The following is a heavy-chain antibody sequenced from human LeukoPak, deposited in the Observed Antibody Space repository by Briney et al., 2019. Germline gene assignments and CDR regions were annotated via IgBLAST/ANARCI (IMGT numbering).Heavy chain of an antibody. Sequence: GGSLRLFCLASGFTFDTYWMHWVRQASGKGLVWVSQIKSDGSFTSYADSVKGRFTISRDNAKKTLYLQMNSLRADDTAMYYCTRDLGVWGQGTTVTVTS. CDR2: IKSDGSFT. CDR3: TRDLGV. J-gene: IGHJ6*02. CDR1: GFTFDTYW. D-gene: IGHD7-27*01. V-gene: IGHV3-74*01.